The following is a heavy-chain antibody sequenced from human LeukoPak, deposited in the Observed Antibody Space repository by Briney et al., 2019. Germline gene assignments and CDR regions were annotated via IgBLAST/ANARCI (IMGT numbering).Heavy chain of an antibody. CDR2: ISSSSSTI. D-gene: IGHD1-26*01. V-gene: IGHV3-48*01. CDR3: ARAAGVGATVIDH. Sequence: PGGSLRLSCAASGFTFSSYSMNWVRQAPGKGLEWVSYISSSSSTIYYADSVKGRFTISRDNAKNSLYLQMNSLRAEDTAVYYCARAAGVGATVIDHWGQGTLVTVSS. CDR1: GFTFSSYS. J-gene: IGHJ4*02.